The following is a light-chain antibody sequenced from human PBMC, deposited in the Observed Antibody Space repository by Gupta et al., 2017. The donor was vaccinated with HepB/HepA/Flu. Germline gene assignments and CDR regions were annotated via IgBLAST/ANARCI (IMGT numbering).Light chain of an antibody. V-gene: IGLV1-44*01. CDR1: NSNIGDNE. CDR3: SSGDDSLNGLV. J-gene: IGLJ3*02. Sequence: QSVLSQPPSASGTPGKRVTISCSGRNSNIGDNEVNWYRQFPGKAPSLLIYNDIQRPSGVPDRFSASRSGTSASLAISGLQSEDEAEYYCSSGDDSLNGLVLGGGTKLTVL. CDR2: NDI.